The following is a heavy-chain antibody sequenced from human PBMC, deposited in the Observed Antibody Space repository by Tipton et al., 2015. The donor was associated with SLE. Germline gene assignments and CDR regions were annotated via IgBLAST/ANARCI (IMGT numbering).Heavy chain of an antibody. CDR2: INHSGST. Sequence: TLSLTCVVYGGSFNGYYWSWIRQPPGKGLEWIGEINHSGSTNYNPSLKSRVTISVDTSKNQFSLKLSSVTAADTAVYYCARGGLTYGYYYYMDVWGKGTTVTVSS. CDR1: GGSFNGYY. D-gene: IGHD2-21*02. CDR3: ARGGLTYGYYYYMDV. J-gene: IGHJ6*03. V-gene: IGHV4-34*01.